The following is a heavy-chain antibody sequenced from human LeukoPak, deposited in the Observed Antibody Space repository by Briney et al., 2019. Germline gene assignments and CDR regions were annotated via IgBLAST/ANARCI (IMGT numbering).Heavy chain of an antibody. CDR2: ICGDGGST. J-gene: IGHJ4*02. CDR3: TKPAQSVALIDDY. V-gene: IGHV3-43*02. Sequence: PGGALRLSCAATGFTFDDYSMQWVRQAPGKGLEGVSLICGDGGSTYYADSVKGRFTISRDNSRNSLYLRMNSLRTEHTALYYCTKPAQSVALIDDYWGQGTLVTVSS. D-gene: IGHD2-15*01. CDR1: GFTFDDYS.